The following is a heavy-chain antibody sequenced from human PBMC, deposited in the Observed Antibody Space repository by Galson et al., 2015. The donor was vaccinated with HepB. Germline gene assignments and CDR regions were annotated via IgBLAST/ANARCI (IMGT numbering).Heavy chain of an antibody. CDR1: GFTFSSYG. CDR3: ARGRREISGRLGGVAHFFDD. CDR2: LYRSGGT. Sequence: LRLSCAASGFTFSSYGMHWVRQAPGKGLEWLGSLYRSGGTFYSPSLGSRISVSLDTSKNEFSLDLTSVTAADTALYYCARGRREISGRLGGVAHFFDDWSLGSLVGVSS. D-gene: IGHD3-3*01. J-gene: IGHJ4*02. V-gene: IGHV4-59*10.